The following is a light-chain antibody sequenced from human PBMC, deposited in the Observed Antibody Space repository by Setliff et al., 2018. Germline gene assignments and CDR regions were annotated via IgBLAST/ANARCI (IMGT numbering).Light chain of an antibody. CDR2: DVS. J-gene: IGLJ1*01. V-gene: IGLV2-14*03. CDR3: SSYTSSSTYV. CDR1: SSDVGNYIY. Sequence: QSVLTQPASVSGSPGQTITISCTGTSSDVGNYIYVSWYQQHPGRAPKLMIYDVSTRPSGISYRFSGSKSGNTASLTISGLQADDEADYYCSSYTSSSTYVFGTGTKVTVL.